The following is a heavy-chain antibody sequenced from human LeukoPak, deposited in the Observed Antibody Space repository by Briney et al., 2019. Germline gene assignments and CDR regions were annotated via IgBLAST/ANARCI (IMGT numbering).Heavy chain of an antibody. CDR1: GYSISSGYY. D-gene: IGHD3-10*01. V-gene: IGHV4-4*07. CDR2: IYTSGST. J-gene: IGHJ4*02. Sequence: SETLSLTCTVSGYSISSGYYWSWIRQPAGKGLEWIGRIYTSGSTNYNPSLKSRVTMSVDTSKNQFSLKLNSVTPADTAVYYCARLNLEYLYSSGPNDYWGQGTLVTVSS. CDR3: ARLNLEYLYSSGPNDY.